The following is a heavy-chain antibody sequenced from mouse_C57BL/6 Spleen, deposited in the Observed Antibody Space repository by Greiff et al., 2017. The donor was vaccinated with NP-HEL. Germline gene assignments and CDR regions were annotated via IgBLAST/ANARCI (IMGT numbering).Heavy chain of an antibody. CDR2: ISSGGSYT. D-gene: IGHD1-1*01. Sequence: EVQLVESGGDLVKPGGSLKLSCAASGFTFSSYGMSWVRQTPDKRLEWVATISSGGSYTYSPASVKGRFTISRDNAKNTLYLQMSSLKSEDTAMYYCANNYGSSHWYVDVWGTGTTVTVSS. CDR1: GFTFSSYG. V-gene: IGHV5-6*01. J-gene: IGHJ1*03. CDR3: ANNYGSSHWYVDV.